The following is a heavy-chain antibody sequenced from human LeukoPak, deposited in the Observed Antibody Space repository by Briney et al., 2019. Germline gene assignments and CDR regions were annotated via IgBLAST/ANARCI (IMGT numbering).Heavy chain of an antibody. V-gene: IGHV4-34*01. CDR3: ARAGYYDSSGLDY. Sequence: SETLSLTCAVYGGSFSGYYWSWIRQPPGKGLEWIGEINHSGSTNYNPSLKSRVTISVDTSKNQFSLKLSSVTAADTAVYYCARAGYYDSSGLDYWGQGTLVAVSS. CDR1: GGSFSGYY. J-gene: IGHJ4*02. D-gene: IGHD3-22*01. CDR2: INHSGST.